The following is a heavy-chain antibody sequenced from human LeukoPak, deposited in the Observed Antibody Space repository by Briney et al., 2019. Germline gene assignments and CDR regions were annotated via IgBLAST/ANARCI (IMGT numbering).Heavy chain of an antibody. CDR1: GFTFSSYG. J-gene: IGHJ4*02. V-gene: IGHV3-30*03. D-gene: IGHD5/OR15-5a*01. Sequence: GRSLRLSCAASGFTFSSYGMHWVRQAPGKGLEWVAVISYDGSNKYYADSVKGRFTISRDNSKNTLSLQMNSLRAEDTAVYYCVRQSTGLDYWGQGTLVTVSS. CDR3: VRQSTGLDY. CDR2: ISYDGSNK.